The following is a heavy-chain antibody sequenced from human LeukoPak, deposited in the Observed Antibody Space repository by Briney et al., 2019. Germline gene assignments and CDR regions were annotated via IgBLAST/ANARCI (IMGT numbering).Heavy chain of an antibody. D-gene: IGHD6-19*01. V-gene: IGHV3-48*01. Sequence: PGGSLRLSCAASGFTFNNYAMNWVRQAPGKGLEWVSYISSSSSTIYYADSVKGRFTISRDNAKNSLYLQMNSLRAEDTAVYYCARVGAVAGIDYWGQGTLVTVSS. CDR2: ISSSSSTI. CDR3: ARVGAVAGIDY. J-gene: IGHJ4*02. CDR1: GFTFNNYA.